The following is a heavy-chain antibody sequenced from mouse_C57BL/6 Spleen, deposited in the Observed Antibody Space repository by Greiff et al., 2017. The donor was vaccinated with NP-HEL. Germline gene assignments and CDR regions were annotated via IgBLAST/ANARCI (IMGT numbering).Heavy chain of an antibody. CDR2: IDPSDSYT. D-gene: IGHD1-1*01. CDR3: ARRITTVVAGDFDY. V-gene: IGHV1-59*01. CDR1: GYTFTSYW. Sequence: VQLQESGAELVRPGTSVKLSCKASGYTFTSYWMHWVKQRPGQGLEWIGVIDPSDSYTNYNQKFKGKATLTVDTSSSTAYMQLSSLTSEDSAVYYCARRITTVVAGDFDYWGQGTTLTVSS. J-gene: IGHJ2*01.